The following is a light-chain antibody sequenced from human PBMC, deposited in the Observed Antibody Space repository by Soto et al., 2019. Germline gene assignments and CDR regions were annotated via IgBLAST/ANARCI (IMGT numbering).Light chain of an antibody. Sequence: QINHSRCTLTKTERDRVTITCRASQSISSWLAWYQQKPGKAPKLLIYDASSLESGVPSRFSGSGSGTEFTLTISSLQPDDFATYYCQQYNSYSPTFGSGTKMDIK. J-gene: IGKJ1*01. V-gene: IGKV1-5*01. CDR3: QQYNSYSPT. CDR2: DAS. CDR1: QSISSW.